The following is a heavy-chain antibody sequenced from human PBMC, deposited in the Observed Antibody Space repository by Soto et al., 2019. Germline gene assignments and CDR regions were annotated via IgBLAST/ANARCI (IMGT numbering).Heavy chain of an antibody. D-gene: IGHD3-16*01. CDR3: ARDRTGGRFPAPNDY. CDR1: GYNFTSYY. CDR2: INPSGGST. J-gene: IGHJ4*02. V-gene: IGHV1-46*01. Sequence: ASVKVSCKASGYNFTSYYMHWVRQAPGQGLEWMGIINPSGGSTSYAQKFQGRVTMTRDTSTSTAYMELSSLRSEDTAVYYCARDRTGGRFPAPNDYWGQGTLVTVSS.